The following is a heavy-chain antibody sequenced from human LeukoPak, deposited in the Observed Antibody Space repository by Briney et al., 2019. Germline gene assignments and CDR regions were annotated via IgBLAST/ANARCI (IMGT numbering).Heavy chain of an antibody. CDR2: IYSGGST. J-gene: IGHJ4*02. Sequence: GGSLRLSCTVSGFTVSSDSMSWVRQAPGKGLEWVSFIYSGGSTHYSDSVKGRFTISRDNSKNTLYLQMNSPRAEDTAVYYCARRAGAYSHPYDYWGQGTLVTVSS. V-gene: IGHV3-53*01. CDR3: ARRAGAYSHPYDY. D-gene: IGHD4/OR15-4a*01. CDR1: GFTVSSDS.